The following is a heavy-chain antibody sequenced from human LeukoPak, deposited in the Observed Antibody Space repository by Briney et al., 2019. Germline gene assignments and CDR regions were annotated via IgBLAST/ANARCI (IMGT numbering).Heavy chain of an antibody. CDR2: MHYSGST. Sequence: SETLSLTCTVSGGSITPYYWGWIRQPPGKGLEWIGYMHYSGSTNYNPSLKSRVTISVDTSKNQFSLRLSSVTAADTAVYYCARARYSSGWYDYWGQGTLVTVSS. D-gene: IGHD6-19*01. CDR1: GGSITPYY. CDR3: ARARYSSGWYDY. V-gene: IGHV4-59*01. J-gene: IGHJ4*02.